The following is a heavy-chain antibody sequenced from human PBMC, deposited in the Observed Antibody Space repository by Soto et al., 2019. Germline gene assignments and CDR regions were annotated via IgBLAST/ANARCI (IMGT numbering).Heavy chain of an antibody. D-gene: IGHD2-2*01. J-gene: IGHJ5*02. CDR3: ARDSRGYCSSTSCYDWFDP. Sequence: QVQLVQSGAEVKKPGASVKVSCKASGYTFTSYGISWVRQAPGQGLEWMGWISAYNGNTNYAQKLQGRVTMTIDTSMSTAYIELRSLRSDDTAVYYCARDSRGYCSSTSCYDWFDPWGQGTLVTVSS. CDR2: ISAYNGNT. V-gene: IGHV1-18*01. CDR1: GYTFTSYG.